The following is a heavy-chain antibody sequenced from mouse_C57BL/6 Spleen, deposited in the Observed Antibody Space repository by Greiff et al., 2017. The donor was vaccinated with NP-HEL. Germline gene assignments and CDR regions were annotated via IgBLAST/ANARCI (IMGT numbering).Heavy chain of an antibody. CDR1: GFTFTDYY. V-gene: IGHV7-3*01. Sequence: EVKLVESGGGLVQPGGSLSLSCAASGFTFTDYYMSWVRQPPGKALEWLGFIRNKANGYTTEYSASVKGRFTISRDNSQSILYLQMNALRAEDSATYYCASYPSLLYYFDDWGQGTTLTVSS. CDR2: IRNKANGYTT. CDR3: ASYPSLLYYFDD. J-gene: IGHJ2*01.